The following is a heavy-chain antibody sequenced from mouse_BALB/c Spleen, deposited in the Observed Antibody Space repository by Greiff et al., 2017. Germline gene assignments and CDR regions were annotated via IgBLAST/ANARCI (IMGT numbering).Heavy chain of an antibody. V-gene: IGHV2-2*02. CDR1: GFSLTSYG. J-gene: IGHJ3*01. CDR2: IWSGGST. Sequence: VQLVESGPGLVQPSQSLSITCTVSGFSLTSYGVHWVRQSPGKGLEWLGVIWSGGSTDYNAAFISRLSISKDNSKSQVFFKMNSLQANDTAIYYCARTNYNPSAGWFAYWGQGTLVTVSA. CDR3: ARTNYNPSAGWFAY. D-gene: IGHD6-1*01.